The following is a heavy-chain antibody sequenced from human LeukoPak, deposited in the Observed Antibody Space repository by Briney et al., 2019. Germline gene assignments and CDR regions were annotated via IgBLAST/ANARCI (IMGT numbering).Heavy chain of an antibody. Sequence: GGSLRLSCAASGFTFSSYGMHWVRQAPGKGLEWVAVISYDGNNEYYADSVKGRFTVSRDNSRNTLYLQMNSLRVEDTAVYYCAKEGYYGSGSFPDYWGQGTPVTVSS. D-gene: IGHD3-10*01. CDR3: AKEGYYGSGSFPDY. V-gene: IGHV3-30*18. CDR2: ISYDGNNE. J-gene: IGHJ4*02. CDR1: GFTFSSYG.